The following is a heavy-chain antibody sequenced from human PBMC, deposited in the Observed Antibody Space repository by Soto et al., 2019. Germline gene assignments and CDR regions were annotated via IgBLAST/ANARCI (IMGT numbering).Heavy chain of an antibody. V-gene: IGHV1-69*13. CDR1: GGTFSSYA. D-gene: IGHD2-15*01. CDR3: ASFIVVVVAASHSDGSFDY. CDR2: IIPIFGTA. Sequence: SVKVSCKASGGTFSSYAIIWVRQAPGQGLEWMGGIIPIFGTANYAQKFQGRVTITADESTSTAYMELSSLRSEDTAVYYCASFIVVVVAASHSDGSFDYWGQGTLVTVS. J-gene: IGHJ4*02.